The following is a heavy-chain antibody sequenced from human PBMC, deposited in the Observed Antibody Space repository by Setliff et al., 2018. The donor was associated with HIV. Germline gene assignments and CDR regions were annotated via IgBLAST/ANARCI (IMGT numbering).Heavy chain of an antibody. CDR1: GGSISSSSYY. CDR3: ARRSGWSEDY. CDR2: IYYSGST. J-gene: IGHJ4*02. V-gene: IGHV4-39*01. D-gene: IGHD6-19*01. Sequence: PSETLSLTCTVSGGSISSSSYYWGWIRQPPGKGLEWIGSIYYSGSTYYNPSLKSRVTISVDTSKNQFSLKLSSVTAADTAVYYCARRSGWSEDYWGQGTLVTVSS.